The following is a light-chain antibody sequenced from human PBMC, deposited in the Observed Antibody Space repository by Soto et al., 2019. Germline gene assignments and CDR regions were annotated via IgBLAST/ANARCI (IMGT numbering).Light chain of an antibody. Sequence: IVLTQSPGTLSLSPGEGATVSCRVSQSINSKSLVWYQRKFGQAPRLLIYNTSSRATGIPDRFSGSGSGTDFTLSISRLEPEDFAVYYCQHYGGSFIFGPGTKVDIK. CDR3: QHYGGSFI. CDR2: NTS. CDR1: QSINSKS. J-gene: IGKJ3*01. V-gene: IGKV3-20*01.